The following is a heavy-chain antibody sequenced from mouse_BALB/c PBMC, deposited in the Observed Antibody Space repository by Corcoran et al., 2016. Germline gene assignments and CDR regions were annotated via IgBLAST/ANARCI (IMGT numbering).Heavy chain of an antibody. CDR3: ANWDWYFDV. Sequence: EVQLQQSGAELVKPGASVKLSCTASGFNIKDTYMHWVKQRPEQGLEWIGRIDPANGNTKYDPKFQGKANITADTSSNTAYLQLSSLTSEDTAVYYCANWDWYFDVWGAGTTVTVSP. J-gene: IGHJ1*01. V-gene: IGHV14-3*02. CDR1: GFNIKDTY. CDR2: IDPANGNT. D-gene: IGHD4-1*01.